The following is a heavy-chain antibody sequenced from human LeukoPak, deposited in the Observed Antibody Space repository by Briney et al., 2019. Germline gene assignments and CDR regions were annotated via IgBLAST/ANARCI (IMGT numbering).Heavy chain of an antibody. D-gene: IGHD7-27*01. CDR3: ARVGNWGSYYYYMDV. J-gene: IGHJ6*03. CDR2: IIPIFGTA. CDR1: GGTFSSYA. Sequence: SVKVSCKASGGTFSSYAISWVRQAPGQGLEWMGGIIPIFGTANYAQKSQGRVTITADKSTSTAYMELSSLRSEDTAVYYCARVGNWGSYYYYMDVWGKGTTVTVSS. V-gene: IGHV1-69*06.